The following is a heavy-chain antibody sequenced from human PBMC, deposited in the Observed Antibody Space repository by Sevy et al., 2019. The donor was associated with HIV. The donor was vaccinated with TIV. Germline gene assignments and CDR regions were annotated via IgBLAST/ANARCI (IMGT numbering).Heavy chain of an antibody. CDR3: TRGLATADTPEYYFDY. V-gene: IGHV3-49*03. Sequence: GGSRRLSCTTSGFTFDDYAMTWFHQAPGKGLEWVAFITRNSYEAYGGTTDYAASVKGRFIISRDDSKSIAYLQMNSLKTEDTAVYYCTRGLATADTPEYYFDYWGQGTLVTVSS. J-gene: IGHJ4*02. CDR1: GFTFDDYA. D-gene: IGHD5-12*01. CDR2: ITRNSYEAYGGTT.